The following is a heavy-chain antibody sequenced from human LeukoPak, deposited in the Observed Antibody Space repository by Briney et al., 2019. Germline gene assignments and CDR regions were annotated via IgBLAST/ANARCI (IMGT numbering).Heavy chain of an antibody. CDR3: ARLVVAATNYDY. CDR1: GGSFSGYY. Sequence: SETLSLTCAVYGGSFSGYYWSWIRQPPGKGLEWIGETNHSGSTNYNPSLKSRVTISVDTSKNQFSLKLSSVTAADTAVYYCARLVVAATNYDYWGQGTLVTVSS. V-gene: IGHV4-34*01. D-gene: IGHD2-15*01. J-gene: IGHJ4*02. CDR2: TNHSGST.